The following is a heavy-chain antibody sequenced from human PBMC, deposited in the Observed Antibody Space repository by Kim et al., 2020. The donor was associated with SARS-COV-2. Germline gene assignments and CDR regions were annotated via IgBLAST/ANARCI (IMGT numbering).Heavy chain of an antibody. CDR2: ISSSSSYK. CDR3: ARVGYDYVWGRYRDYYYYYGMDV. Sequence: GGSLRLSCAASGFTFSDYYMSWIRQAPGKGLEWVSYISSSSSYKNYADSVKGRFTISRDNAKNSLYLQMNSLRAEDTAVYYCARVGYDYVWGRYRDYYYYYGMDVWGQGTTVTASS. V-gene: IGHV3-11*05. CDR1: GFTFSDYY. D-gene: IGHD3-16*02. J-gene: IGHJ6*02.